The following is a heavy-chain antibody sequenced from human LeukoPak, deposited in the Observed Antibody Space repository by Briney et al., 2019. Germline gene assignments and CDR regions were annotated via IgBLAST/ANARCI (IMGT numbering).Heavy chain of an antibody. V-gene: IGHV3-21*01. CDR2: ISSSSSYK. CDR1: GFTFSSDS. CDR3: ARDRSPGGFDY. D-gene: IGHD3-10*01. J-gene: IGHJ4*02. Sequence: GGSLRLSCAASGFTFSSDSMNWVRQAPGKGLEWVSSISSSSSYKYYADSVKGRFTISRDNAKNSLYLQMNSLRAEDTAVYYCARDRSPGGFDYWGQGTLVTVSS.